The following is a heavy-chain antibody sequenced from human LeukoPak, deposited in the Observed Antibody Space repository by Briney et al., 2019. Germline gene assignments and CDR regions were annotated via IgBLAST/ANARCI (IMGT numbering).Heavy chain of an antibody. CDR2: IWYDGSKQ. CDR1: GFIFSSYG. CDR3: ARAGYCSGGSCYGLDY. D-gene: IGHD2-15*01. V-gene: IGHV3-33*01. J-gene: IGHJ4*02. Sequence: GGSLRLSCAASGFIFSSYGMHWVRQAPGKGLEWVAVIWYDGSKQYYADSVKGRFTISRDNSKNTLYLQMNSLRAEDAAVYYCARAGYCSGGSCYGLDYWGQGSLVAVSS.